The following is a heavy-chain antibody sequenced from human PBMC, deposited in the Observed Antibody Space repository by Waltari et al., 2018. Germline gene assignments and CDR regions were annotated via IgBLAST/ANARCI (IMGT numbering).Heavy chain of an antibody. V-gene: IGHV4-4*07. D-gene: IGHD1-26*01. J-gene: IGHJ4*02. CDR1: GGSISNYF. CDR2: IYTSENT. CDR3: ARENRGRSYSHFDY. Sequence: QVQLQESGPGLVKPSETLSLTCTVSGGSISNYFWSWIRQPAGKGLELIGRIYTSENTNYNPALKSRVTMSVDTSKNQFSLKLNSVTAADTAVYYCARENRGRSYSHFDYWGQGTLVTVSS.